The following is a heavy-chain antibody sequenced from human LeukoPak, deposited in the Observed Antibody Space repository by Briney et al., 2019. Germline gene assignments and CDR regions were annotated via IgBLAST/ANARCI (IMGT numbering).Heavy chain of an antibody. CDR1: GFTFSSYD. V-gene: IGHV3-13*01. Sequence: GGSLRLSCAASGFTFSSYDMHWVRHPTGKGLEWVSAIGTAGDTYYSDSVKGRFTISREDAKNSLYLQMNNLRAGDTAVYYCAKVGGLWSHIYYFDYWGQGTLVTVSS. CDR2: IGTAGDT. D-gene: IGHD5-18*01. J-gene: IGHJ4*02. CDR3: AKVGGLWSHIYYFDY.